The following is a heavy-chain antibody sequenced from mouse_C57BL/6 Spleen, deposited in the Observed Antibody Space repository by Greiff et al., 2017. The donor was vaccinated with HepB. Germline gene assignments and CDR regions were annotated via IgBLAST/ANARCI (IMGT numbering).Heavy chain of an antibody. CDR3: AKERLLSPFAY. CDR2: ISYDGSN. D-gene: IGHD2-1*01. J-gene: IGHJ3*01. Sequence: ESGPGLVKPSQSLSLTCSVTGYSITSGYYWNWIRQFPGNKLEWMGYISYDGSNNYNPSLKNRISITRDTSKNQFFLKLNSVTTEDTATYCYAKERLLSPFAYWGQGTLVTVSA. CDR1: GYSITSGYY. V-gene: IGHV3-6*01.